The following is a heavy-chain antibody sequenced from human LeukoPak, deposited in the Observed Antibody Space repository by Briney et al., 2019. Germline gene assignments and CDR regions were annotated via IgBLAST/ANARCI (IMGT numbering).Heavy chain of an antibody. D-gene: IGHD3-3*01. V-gene: IGHV4-30-4*07. CDR2: IYYSGST. J-gene: IGHJ5*02. CDR1: GGSISSGGYS. Sequence: PSETLSLTCAVSGGSISSGGYSWSWIRQPPGKGLEWIGYIYYSGSTYYNPSLKSRVTISVDTSKNQFSLKLSSVTAADTAVYYCARGRRITIFGVVTYWFDPWGQGTLVTVSS. CDR3: ARGRRITIFGVVTYWFDP.